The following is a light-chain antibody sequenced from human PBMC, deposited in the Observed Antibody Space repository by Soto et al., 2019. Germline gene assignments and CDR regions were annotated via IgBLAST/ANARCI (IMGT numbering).Light chain of an antibody. CDR1: QSVGIN. V-gene: IGKV3-15*01. CDR2: DAS. J-gene: IGKJ4*01. CDR3: QPYNNWPLT. Sequence: EIVMTQSPATLSVSPGERATLSCRASQSVGINLAWYQQKPGQAPRLLIYDASTRATGVPTRFSGSRSGAEFTLTINSLQSEDFAVYYCQPYNNWPLTFGGGTKVEIK.